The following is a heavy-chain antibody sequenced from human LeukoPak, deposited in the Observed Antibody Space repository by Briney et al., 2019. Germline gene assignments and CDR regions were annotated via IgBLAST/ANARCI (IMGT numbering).Heavy chain of an antibody. J-gene: IGHJ4*02. CDR2: ISGSGGRT. CDR1: GVTFSSYA. D-gene: IGHD3-22*01. V-gene: IGHV3-23*01. CDR3: AKELRNYDSSGYYDY. Sequence: GGSLRLSCAASGVTFSSYAMSWVRQAPGKGLEWVSVISGSGGRTYYADSVKGRFTISRDNSKNTLYLQMNSLRAEDTAVYYCAKELRNYDSSGYYDYWGQGTLVTVSS.